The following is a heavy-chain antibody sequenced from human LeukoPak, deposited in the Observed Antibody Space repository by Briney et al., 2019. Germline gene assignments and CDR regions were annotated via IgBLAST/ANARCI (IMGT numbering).Heavy chain of an antibody. J-gene: IGHJ4*02. CDR3: AKEDSSSWSIDY. Sequence: PGGSLRLSCAASGFTFSSYGMHWVRQAPGKGLERVAFIRYDGSNKYYADSVKGRFTISRDNSKNTLYLQMNSLRAEDTAVYYCAKEDSSSWSIDYWGQGTLVTVSS. V-gene: IGHV3-30*02. D-gene: IGHD6-13*01. CDR1: GFTFSSYG. CDR2: IRYDGSNK.